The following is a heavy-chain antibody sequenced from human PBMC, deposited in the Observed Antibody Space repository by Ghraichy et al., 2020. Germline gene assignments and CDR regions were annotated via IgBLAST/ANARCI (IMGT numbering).Heavy chain of an antibody. CDR1: GFTFSSYG. D-gene: IGHD6-19*01. J-gene: IGHJ6*02. CDR3: AVSGPESGGEYYYYYGMDV. Sequence: GGSLRLSCAASGFTFSSYGMHWVRQAPGKGLEWVAFIRYDGSNKYYADSVKGRFTISRDNSKNTLYLQMNSLRAEDTAVYYCAVSGPESGGEYYYYYGMDVWGQGTTVTVSS. CDR2: IRYDGSNK. V-gene: IGHV3-30*02.